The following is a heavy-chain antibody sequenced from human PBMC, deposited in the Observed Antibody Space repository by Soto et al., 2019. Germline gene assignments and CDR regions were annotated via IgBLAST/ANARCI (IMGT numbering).Heavy chain of an antibody. V-gene: IGHV3-23*01. D-gene: IGHD7-27*01. CDR2: ISGSGGST. J-gene: IGHJ2*01. CDR1: GFTFSSYA. CDR3: AKRNWGGWYFDL. Sequence: EVQLLESGGGLVQPGGSLRLSCAASGFTFSSYAMSWVRQAPGKGLEWVSAISGSGGSTYYADSVQGRFTISRDNSKNTLYLQMNSLRAEDTAVYYCAKRNWGGWYFDLWGRGTLVTVSS.